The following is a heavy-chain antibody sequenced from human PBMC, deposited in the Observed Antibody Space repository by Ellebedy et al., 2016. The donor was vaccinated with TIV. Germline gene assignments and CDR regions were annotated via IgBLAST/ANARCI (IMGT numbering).Heavy chain of an antibody. V-gene: IGHV3-23*01. J-gene: IGHJ6*02. Sequence: GESLKISXAASGFTFSSYAMSWVRQAPGKGLEWVSALSGGGSTTYYADSVKGRFTISRDNSKNTLYLQMSSLRAEDTAVYYCVKDSYVTDVWGQGTTVTVFS. CDR1: GFTFSSYA. CDR3: VKDSYVTDV. CDR2: LSGGGSTT.